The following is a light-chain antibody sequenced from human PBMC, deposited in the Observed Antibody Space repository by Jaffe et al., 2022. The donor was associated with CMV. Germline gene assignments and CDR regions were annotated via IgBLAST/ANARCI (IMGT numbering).Light chain of an antibody. V-gene: IGLV2-8*01. CDR2: EVN. CDR1: SSDVGDYDS. Sequence: QSALTQPPSASGSPGQSVTISCIGTSSDVGDYDSVSWYQQHPGKAPKLIIYEVNKRPSGVPVRFSGSKSGNTASLTVSGLQTEDEATYFCSSYEVTNILIFGGGTNLTVL. CDR3: SSYEVTNILI. J-gene: IGLJ2*01.